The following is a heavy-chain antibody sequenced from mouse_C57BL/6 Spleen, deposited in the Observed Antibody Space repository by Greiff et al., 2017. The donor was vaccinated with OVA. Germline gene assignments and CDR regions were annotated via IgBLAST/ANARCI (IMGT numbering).Heavy chain of an antibody. CDR1: GYAFTNYL. CDR3: ASLDYDYSYYYWLDY. J-gene: IGHJ4*01. D-gene: IGHD2-4*01. CDR2: INPGSGGT. Sequence: QVQLQQSGAELVRPGTSVKVSCKASGYAFTNYLIEWVKQRPGQGLEWIGEINPGSGGTNYTEKFKGKGTMTADKSSSTAFVQLSSLTSADSAVYFCASLDYDYSYYYWLDYWGQGTSVTVSS. V-gene: IGHV1-54*01.